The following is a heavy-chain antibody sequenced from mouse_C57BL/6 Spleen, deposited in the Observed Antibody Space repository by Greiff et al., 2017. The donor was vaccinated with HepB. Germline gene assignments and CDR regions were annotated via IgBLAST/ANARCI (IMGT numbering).Heavy chain of an antibody. Sequence: QVQLQQPGAELVMPGASVKLSCKASGYTFTSYWMHWVKQRPGQGLEWIGEIDPSDSYTNYNQKFKGKSTLTVDKSSNTAYMQLSSLTSEDSAVYYCARSRYDYDWYFDVWGTGTTVTVSS. CDR3: ARSRYDYDWYFDV. J-gene: IGHJ1*03. CDR1: GYTFTSYW. D-gene: IGHD2-4*01. V-gene: IGHV1-69*01. CDR2: IDPSDSYT.